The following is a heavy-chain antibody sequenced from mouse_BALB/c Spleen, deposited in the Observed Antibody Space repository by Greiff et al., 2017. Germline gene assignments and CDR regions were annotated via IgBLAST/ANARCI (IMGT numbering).Heavy chain of an antibody. CDR2: ISDGGSYT. V-gene: IGHV5-4*02. J-gene: IGHJ4*01. D-gene: IGHD1-1*01. CDR3: ARGEIYYSFMDY. Sequence: EVKVVESGGGLVKPGGSLKLSCAASGFTFSDYYMYWVRQTPEKRLEWVATISDGGSYTYYPDSVKGRFTISRDNAKNNLYLQMSSLKSEDTAMYYCARGEIYYSFMDYWGQGTSVTVSS. CDR1: GFTFSDYY.